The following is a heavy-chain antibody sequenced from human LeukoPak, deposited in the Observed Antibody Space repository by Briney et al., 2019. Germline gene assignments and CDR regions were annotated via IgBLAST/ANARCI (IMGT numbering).Heavy chain of an antibody. D-gene: IGHD1-26*01. CDR2: IDGSSGDT. V-gene: IGHV3-23*01. J-gene: IGHJ3*02. Sequence: PGGSLRLSCAASGFTFSSHSMHWVRQAPGKGLKWVSGIDGSSGDTFYADSVKGRFTISRDNSKNTLYLQMNSLRAEDTAVYYCGKNRYSGSLSPFDIWGQGTMVTVSS. CDR3: GKNRYSGSLSPFDI. CDR1: GFTFSSHS.